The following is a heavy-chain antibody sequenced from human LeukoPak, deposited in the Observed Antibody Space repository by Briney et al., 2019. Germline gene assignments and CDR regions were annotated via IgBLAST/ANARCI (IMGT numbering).Heavy chain of an antibody. CDR2: IWYDGSNQ. CDR1: GFTFSSYA. Sequence: GGSLRLSCAASGFTFSSYAMSWVRQAPGKGLEWVAVIWYDGSNQYYADSVKGRFTISRDNSKNTLYLQMSSLRAEDTAVYYCARDIAARRLDYWGQGTLVTVSS. CDR3: ARDIAARRLDY. J-gene: IGHJ4*02. D-gene: IGHD6-6*01. V-gene: IGHV3-33*08.